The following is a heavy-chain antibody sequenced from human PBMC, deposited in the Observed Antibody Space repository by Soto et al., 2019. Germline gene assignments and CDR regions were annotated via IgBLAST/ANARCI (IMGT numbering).Heavy chain of an antibody. V-gene: IGHV4-4*02. Sequence: QVQLQESGPGLVKPSGTLSLTCAVSGGSITSANWWSWVRQPPGRGLEWIGEMFHSGTTDYNPSLKSRVTMSIDKSKNQFSLKLTSVTAADTAIYYCTGSRREGWAHYYYGMDVWGQGTTVTVSS. CDR3: TGSRREGWAHYYYGMDV. CDR2: MFHSGTT. CDR1: GGSITSANW. D-gene: IGHD1-26*01. J-gene: IGHJ6*02.